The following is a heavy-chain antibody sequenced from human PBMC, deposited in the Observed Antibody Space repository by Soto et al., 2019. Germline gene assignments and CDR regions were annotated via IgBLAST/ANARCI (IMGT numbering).Heavy chain of an antibody. CDR1: GGSISVGVHS. CDR3: AREIMPLTNDWYFDL. J-gene: IGHJ2*01. Sequence: QVQLQESGPGLVKPSETLSLTCTVSGGSISVGVHSWGWIRQPPGKGLGWIGHIFDSGSTYYDPSLKSRHTIPVDTSKNKFSLRLSSVTAADTAVYYCAREIMPLTNDWYFDLWGRGTLVTVSS. V-gene: IGHV4-30-4*01. D-gene: IGHD2-8*01. CDR2: IFDSGST.